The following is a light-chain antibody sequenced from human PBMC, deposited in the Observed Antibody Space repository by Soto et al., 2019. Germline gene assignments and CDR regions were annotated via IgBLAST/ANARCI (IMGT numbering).Light chain of an antibody. CDR2: EGS. CDR1: SSDVGSYNL. Sequence: QSALTQPASVSGSPGQSITISCTGTSSDVGSYNLVSWYQQHPGKAPKLMIYEGSKRPSGVSNRFSGSKSGNTASLTISGLQAEDDADYYCCSYAGSSTYVFGTRTKLTVL. CDR3: CSYAGSSTYV. V-gene: IGLV2-23*01. J-gene: IGLJ1*01.